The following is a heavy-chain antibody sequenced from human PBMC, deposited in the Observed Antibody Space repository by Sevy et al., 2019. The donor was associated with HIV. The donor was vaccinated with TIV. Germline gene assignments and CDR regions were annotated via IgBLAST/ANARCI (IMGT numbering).Heavy chain of an antibody. Sequence: SETLSLTCTVSSGSISSSSYYWGWIRQPPGKGLEWIGSIYYSGSTYYNPSLKSRVTISVDTSKNQFSLKLSSVTAADTAVYYCARRATVTTFDYWYFDLWGRGTLVTVSS. D-gene: IGHD4-17*01. V-gene: IGHV4-39*01. CDR1: SGSISSSSYY. CDR3: ARRATVTTFDYWYFDL. CDR2: IYYSGST. J-gene: IGHJ2*01.